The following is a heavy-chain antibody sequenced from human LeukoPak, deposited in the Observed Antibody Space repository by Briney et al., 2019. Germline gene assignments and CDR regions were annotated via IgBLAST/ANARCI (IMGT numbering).Heavy chain of an antibody. V-gene: IGHV4-30-4*01. CDR3: ARVGTYYDILTGFDY. J-gene: IGHJ4*02. Sequence: SETLSLTCTVSGGSISSGDYYWSWIRQPPGKGLEWIGYIYYSGSTYYNPSLKSRVTMSVDTSKNQFSLKLSSVTAADTAVYYCARVGTYYDILTGFDYWGQGTLVTVSS. CDR1: GGSISSGDYY. D-gene: IGHD3-9*01. CDR2: IYYSGST.